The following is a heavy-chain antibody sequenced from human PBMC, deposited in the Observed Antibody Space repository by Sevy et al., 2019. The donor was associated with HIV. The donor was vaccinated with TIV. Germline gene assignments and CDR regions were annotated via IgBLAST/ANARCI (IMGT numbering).Heavy chain of an antibody. V-gene: IGHV4-38-2*02. Sequence: SETLSLTCTVSGYSIRNGYYWAWIRQPPGKGLEWIGSIHHSGITHYNPSLKSRVIISVDTSKNQVSLELSSVTAAATAMCYCARDRKYPLYYFDYWGQGILVTVSS. CDR1: GYSIRNGYY. J-gene: IGHJ4*02. CDR2: IHHSGIT. D-gene: IGHD6-6*01. CDR3: ARDRKYPLYYFDY.